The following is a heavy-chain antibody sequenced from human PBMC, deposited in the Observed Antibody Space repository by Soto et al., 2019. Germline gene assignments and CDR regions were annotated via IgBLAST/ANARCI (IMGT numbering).Heavy chain of an antibody. J-gene: IGHJ4*01. V-gene: IGHV4-38-2*01. D-gene: IGHD3-10*01. CDR3: ARLRGRTYSHYYFEY. CDR1: AYSISSDYY. CDR2: IYHSGST. Sequence: SETLSLTCAVSAYSISSDYYWGWIRQPPGMGLEWIGTIYHSGSTYYNPSLKSRLTISVDTSKNQFSLKLTSVTAADTAVYYCARLRGRTYSHYYFEYWGRGTLVTVSS.